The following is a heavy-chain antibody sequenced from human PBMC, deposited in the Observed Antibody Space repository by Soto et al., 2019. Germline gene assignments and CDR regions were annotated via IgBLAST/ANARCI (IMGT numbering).Heavy chain of an antibody. CDR3: ARMSYYYDKWYFDL. Sequence: PSETLSLTCTVSGDSINNNDYYWNWIRQTPGKGLEWIGYVYYSGSTYYIPSLNSRLSMSVDTSKNQFSLKLSSVTAADTAIYYCARMSYYYDKWYFDLWGRGTLVTVSS. D-gene: IGHD3-22*01. J-gene: IGHJ2*01. CDR1: GDSINNNDYY. V-gene: IGHV4-30-4*01. CDR2: VYYSGST.